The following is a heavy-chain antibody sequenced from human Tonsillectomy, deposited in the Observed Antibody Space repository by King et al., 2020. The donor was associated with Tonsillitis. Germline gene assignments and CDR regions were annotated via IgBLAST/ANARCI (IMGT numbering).Heavy chain of an antibody. V-gene: IGHV4-4*07. D-gene: IGHD2-2*01. CDR1: GASMTSYY. Sequence: VQLQESGPGLVKPSETLSLTCTVSGASMTSYYWSWIRPPAEKGLEWIGRVHTSGTTNYYPSLESRVTMSVDTSKNQFSLKLTSMTAADTAVYYCARDQPVGSTRFDYWGQGILVTVSS. CDR3: ARDQPVGSTRFDY. J-gene: IGHJ4*02. CDR2: VHTSGTT.